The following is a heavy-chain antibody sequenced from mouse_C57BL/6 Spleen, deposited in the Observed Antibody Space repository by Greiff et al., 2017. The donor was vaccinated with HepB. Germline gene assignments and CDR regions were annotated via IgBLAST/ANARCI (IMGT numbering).Heavy chain of an antibody. CDR1: GYTFTGYW. V-gene: IGHV1-9*01. Sequence: QVQLQQSGAELMKPGASVKLSCKATGYTFTGYWIEWVKQRPGHGLEWIGEILPGSGNTYYNEKFKGKATLTADKSSSTAYMELRSLTSEDSAVYFCARRTTVVRWYFDVWGTGTTVTVSS. CDR2: ILPGSGNT. CDR3: ARRTTVVRWYFDV. D-gene: IGHD1-1*01. J-gene: IGHJ1*03.